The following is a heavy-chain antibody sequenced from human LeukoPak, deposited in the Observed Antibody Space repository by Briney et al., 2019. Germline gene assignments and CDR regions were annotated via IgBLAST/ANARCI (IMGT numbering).Heavy chain of an antibody. Sequence: SETLSLTCTVSGGSISSYYWSWIRQPAGKELEWIGRIYTSGSTNYNPSLKSRVTMSVDTSKNPFSLKLSSVTAADTAVYYCATSGYSSSCPDYWGQGTLVTVSS. V-gene: IGHV4-4*07. J-gene: IGHJ4*02. CDR2: IYTSGST. CDR3: ATSGYSSSCPDY. CDR1: GGSISSYY. D-gene: IGHD6-13*01.